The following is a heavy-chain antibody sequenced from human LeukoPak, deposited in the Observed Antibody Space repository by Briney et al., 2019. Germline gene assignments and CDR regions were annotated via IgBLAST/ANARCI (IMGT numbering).Heavy chain of an antibody. CDR1: GFPFSTYV. CDR3: VTTTVTTSYAFDV. J-gene: IGHJ3*01. D-gene: IGHD4-17*01. V-gene: IGHV3-30-3*01. CDR2: ISFNGNNK. Sequence: GGSLRLSCTASGFPFSTYVMHWVRQAPGKGLEWMAFISFNGNNKQYRDSLKGRFTISRDNSKNTLFLQMDSLRPEDTAVYYCVTTTVTTSYAFDVWGPGTMVTVSS.